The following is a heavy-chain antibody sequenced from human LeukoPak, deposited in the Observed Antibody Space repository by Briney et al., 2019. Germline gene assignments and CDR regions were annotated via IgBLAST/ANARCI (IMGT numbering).Heavy chain of an antibody. D-gene: IGHD2-2*01. J-gene: IGHJ6*02. CDR1: GFTFSDYY. Sequence: PGGSLRLSCAASGFTFSDYYMSWIRQAPGKGLEWVSYISSSGSTIYYADSVKGRFTISRDNAKNSLYLQMNSLRTEDTAVYYCAKGSVVPAARRVYYYYYGMDVWGQGTTVTVSS. CDR2: ISSSGSTI. CDR3: AKGSVVPAARRVYYYYYGMDV. V-gene: IGHV3-11*01.